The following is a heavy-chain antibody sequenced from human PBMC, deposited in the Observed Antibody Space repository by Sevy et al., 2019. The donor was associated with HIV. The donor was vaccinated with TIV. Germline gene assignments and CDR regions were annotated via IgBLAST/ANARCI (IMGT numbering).Heavy chain of an antibody. CDR1: GFTFSRFW. V-gene: IGHV3-7*03. CDR2: INQDGSER. Sequence: GGSLRLSCAASGFTFSRFWMSWVRQAPGKGLEWVANINQDGSERYYVDSVKGRFTISSDNAKNSLYLQMNSLRGEDTAVFFCARGGVLEWPLGPFDYWGQGTLVTVSS. J-gene: IGHJ4*02. D-gene: IGHD3-3*01. CDR3: ARGGVLEWPLGPFDY.